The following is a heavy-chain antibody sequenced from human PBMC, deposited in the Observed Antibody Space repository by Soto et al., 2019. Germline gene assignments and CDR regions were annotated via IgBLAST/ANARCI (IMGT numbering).Heavy chain of an antibody. V-gene: IGHV3-23*01. D-gene: IGHD2-15*01. Sequence: EVQLLESGGGLVQPGGSLRLSCAASGFTFSSYAMSWVRQAPGPGLEWVSAISGSGRNAYYADSVKGRFTISRDNSNNTQYLQMNSLRAEDMAVYYCAKLPVGCSGGSCYSSIDYWGQGTLVTVSS. CDR3: AKLPVGCSGGSCYSSIDY. CDR2: ISGSGRNA. CDR1: GFTFSSYA. J-gene: IGHJ4*02.